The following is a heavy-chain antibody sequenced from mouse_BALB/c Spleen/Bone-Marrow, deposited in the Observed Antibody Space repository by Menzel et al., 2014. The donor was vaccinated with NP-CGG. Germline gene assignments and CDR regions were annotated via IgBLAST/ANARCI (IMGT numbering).Heavy chain of an antibody. CDR1: GYSFTGYY. J-gene: IGHJ2*01. D-gene: IGHD1-2*01. V-gene: IGHV1-26*01. CDR2: INPYNGAT. CDR3: ARAAYYFDY. Sequence: LVXXXASVKISCKASGYSFTGYYMHWVKQSHVKSLEWIGRINPYNGATSYNQNFKDKASLTVDKSSSTAYMELHSLTSEDSAVYYCARAAYYFDYWGQGTTLTVSS.